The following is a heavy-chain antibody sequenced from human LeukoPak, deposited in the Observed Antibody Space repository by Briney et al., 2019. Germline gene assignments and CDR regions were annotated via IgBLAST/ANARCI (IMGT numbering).Heavy chain of an antibody. CDR3: ARHFYYDSIGLGY. V-gene: IGHV3-23*01. J-gene: IGHJ4*02. Sequence: GGSLRLSCAASGFTFSSYAMSLVRQAPGKGLEWVSAISGSGGSTYYADSVKGRFTISRDNSKNTLYLQMNSLRAEDTAVYYCARHFYYDSIGLGYWGQGTLVTVSS. CDR1: GFTFSSYA. CDR2: ISGSGGST. D-gene: IGHD3-22*01.